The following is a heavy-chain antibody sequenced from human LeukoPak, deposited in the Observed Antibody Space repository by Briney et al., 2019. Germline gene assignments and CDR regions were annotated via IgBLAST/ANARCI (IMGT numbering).Heavy chain of an antibody. D-gene: IGHD2-21*01. Sequence: GASVKVSCKASGYTFTGYYMHWVRQAPGQGLEWMGWINPNSGGTNYAQKFQGRVTMTRDTSISTAYMELSRLRSDDTAVYYCARVYSGVHYYYMDVWGKGTTVTISS. V-gene: IGHV1-2*02. CDR3: ARVYSGVHYYYMDV. CDR1: GYTFTGYY. CDR2: INPNSGGT. J-gene: IGHJ6*03.